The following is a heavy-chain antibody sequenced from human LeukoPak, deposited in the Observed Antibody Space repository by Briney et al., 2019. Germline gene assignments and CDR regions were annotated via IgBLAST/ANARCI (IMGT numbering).Heavy chain of an antibody. Sequence: ASVKVSCKASGYTFTGTGSYLYWLRQAPGQGLECMGWIHPSNGGTSYAQKFQGRVAMTRDTSISTAYMELSRLRPDDTAVYYCARDGPAQMVEFGYWGQGTLVTVSS. V-gene: IGHV1-2*02. D-gene: IGHD3-10*01. CDR3: ARDGPAQMVEFGY. CDR2: IHPSNGGT. J-gene: IGHJ4*02. CDR1: GYTFTGTGSY.